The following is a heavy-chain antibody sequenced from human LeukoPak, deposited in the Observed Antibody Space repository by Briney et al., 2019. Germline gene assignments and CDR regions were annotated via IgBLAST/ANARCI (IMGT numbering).Heavy chain of an antibody. V-gene: IGHV3-48*02. J-gene: IGHJ3*02. CDR3: ARAHPIGYYDRSGLVTDAFDI. CDR1: EFTFSIYG. D-gene: IGHD3-22*01. Sequence: GGSLRLSCAVSEFTFSIYGMNWVRQAPGKGLEWVSYISAGSGTISYADSVKGRFTISRDNSKNTLYLQINSMRDEDTAVYYCARAHPIGYYDRSGLVTDAFDIWGQGTMVTVSS. CDR2: ISAGSGTI.